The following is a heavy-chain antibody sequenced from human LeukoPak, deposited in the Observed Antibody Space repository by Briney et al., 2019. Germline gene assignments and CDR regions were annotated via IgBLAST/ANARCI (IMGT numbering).Heavy chain of an antibody. Sequence: PSETLSLTCAVYGGSFSGYYWSWIRQPPGKGLEWIGEINHSGSTNYNPSLKSRVTISVDTSKNQFSLKLSSVTAADTAVYYCARRRAIHLWIQLRGPFDYWGQGTLVTVSS. CDR1: GGSFSGYY. CDR2: INHSGST. CDR3: ARRRAIHLWIQLRGPFDY. V-gene: IGHV4-34*01. J-gene: IGHJ4*02. D-gene: IGHD5-18*01.